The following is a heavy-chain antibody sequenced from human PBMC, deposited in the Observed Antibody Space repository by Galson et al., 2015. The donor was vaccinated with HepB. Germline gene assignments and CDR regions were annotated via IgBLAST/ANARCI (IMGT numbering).Heavy chain of an antibody. V-gene: IGHV3-9*01. CDR1: GFTFDDYA. D-gene: IGHD6-25*01. J-gene: IGHJ1*01. CDR2: ISWNSGSI. CDR3: AKGSNAAEGYFQH. Sequence: SLRLSCAASGFTFDDYAMHWVRQAPGKGLEWVSGISWNSGSIGYADSVKGRFTISRDNAKNSLYLQMNSLRAEDTALYYCAKGSNAAEGYFQHWGQGTLVTVSS.